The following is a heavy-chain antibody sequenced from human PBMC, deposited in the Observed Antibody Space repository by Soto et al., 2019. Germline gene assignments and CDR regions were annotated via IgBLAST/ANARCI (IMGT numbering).Heavy chain of an antibody. CDR3: ARARYSSDWLPFDY. V-gene: IGHV1-3*01. J-gene: IGHJ4*02. CDR1: GYIFTSYA. D-gene: IGHD6-19*01. Sequence: ASVKVSCKASGYIFTSYAMHWVRQAPGQRLEWMGWINAGNGNTKYSQKFQGRVTITRDTSASTAYMEPSSLRSEDTAVYYCARARYSSDWLPFDYWGQGTLVTVSS. CDR2: INAGNGNT.